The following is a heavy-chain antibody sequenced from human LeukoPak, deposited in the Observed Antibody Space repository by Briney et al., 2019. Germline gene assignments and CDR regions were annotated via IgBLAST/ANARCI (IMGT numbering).Heavy chain of an antibody. J-gene: IGHJ4*02. CDR3: ARDMDY. V-gene: IGHV3-30-3*01. Sequence: PGGSLRLSCAASGFTFSSYAMHWVRQAPGKGLEWVAVISYDGSNKYYADSVKGRFTIPRDNSKNALYLQMNSLRAEDTAVYYCARDMDYWGQGTLVTVSS. CDR2: ISYDGSNK. CDR1: GFTFSSYA.